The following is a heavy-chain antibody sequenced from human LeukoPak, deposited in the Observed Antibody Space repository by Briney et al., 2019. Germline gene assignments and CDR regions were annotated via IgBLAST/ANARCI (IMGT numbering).Heavy chain of an antibody. CDR3: ARESFQRPYGSGSYYQPNFDY. D-gene: IGHD3-10*01. J-gene: IGHJ4*02. CDR2: INPNSGGT. V-gene: IGHV1-2*02. CDR1: GYTFTGYY. Sequence: GASVKVSCKASGYTFTGYYIHWVRQAPGQGLEWMGWINPNSGGTNYAQKFQGRVTMTRDTSISTAYMVLSRLRSDDTAVYYCARESFQRPYGSGSYYQPNFDYWGQGTLVTVSS.